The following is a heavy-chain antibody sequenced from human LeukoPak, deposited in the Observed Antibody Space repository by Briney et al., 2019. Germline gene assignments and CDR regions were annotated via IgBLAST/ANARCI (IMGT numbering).Heavy chain of an antibody. D-gene: IGHD3-10*01. Sequence: PSETQSPTCTVSGGSINSYYWSWIRQPPGKRLEWIGHIYYSGSNKNNPSLKSRVTMTVDTSKNQFSLKLTSVTAADTAMYSCARFGSYFEYWGQGILVTVSS. J-gene: IGHJ4*02. CDR1: GGSINSYY. V-gene: IGHV4-59*12. CDR2: IYYSGSN. CDR3: ARFGSYFEY.